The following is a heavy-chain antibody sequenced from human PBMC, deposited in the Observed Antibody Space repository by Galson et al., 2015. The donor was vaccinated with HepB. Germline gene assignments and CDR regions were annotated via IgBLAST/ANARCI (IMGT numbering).Heavy chain of an antibody. CDR2: MSDNGDNT. D-gene: IGHD6-19*01. Sequence: QAPGKGLEWVSGMSDNGDNTFYADSVKGRFTISRDISKNTVYLQMNSLRVEDTAVYYCATRSGASGWYSYFQHWGQGTLVTVSS. V-gene: IGHV3-23*01. J-gene: IGHJ1*01. CDR3: ATRSGASGWYSYFQH.